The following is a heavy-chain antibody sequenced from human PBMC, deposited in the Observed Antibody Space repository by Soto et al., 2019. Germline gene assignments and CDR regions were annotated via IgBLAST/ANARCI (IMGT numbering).Heavy chain of an antibody. CDR1: GASVTIDSYT. V-gene: IGHV4-61*01. D-gene: IGHD6-25*01. CDR2: IYDGRST. J-gene: IGHJ5*02. CDR3: ARDQLSSGLYVCFDP. Sequence: SETLSLTCTVSGASVTIDSYTWSWIRQPPGKGLEWIGYIYDGRSTKYNPSLKSRVTMLADRCKNEVYLRLSSVKSADTAVYYCARDQLSSGLYVCFDPWGHGTLVTVSS.